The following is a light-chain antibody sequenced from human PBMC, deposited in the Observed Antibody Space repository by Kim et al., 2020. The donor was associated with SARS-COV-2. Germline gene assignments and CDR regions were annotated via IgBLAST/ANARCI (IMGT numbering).Light chain of an antibody. V-gene: IGLV2-23*02. J-gene: IGLJ3*02. CDR3: CSYAGSSTYWV. CDR2: DVS. Sequence: QSITISCTGTSSDDGSYNLVSWYQQHRGKAPKLMIYDVSKRPSGVSDRFSGSKSGNTASLTISGLQAEDEADYYCCSYAGSSTYWVFGGGTQLTVL. CDR1: SSDDGSYNL.